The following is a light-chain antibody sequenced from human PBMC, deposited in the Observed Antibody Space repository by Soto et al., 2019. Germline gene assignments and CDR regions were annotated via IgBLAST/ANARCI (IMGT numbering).Light chain of an antibody. Sequence: EIVLTQSPDTLSLSPGDRATLSCRASQSFGHMFLAWFQQRPGQAPRLLIFDAYRRATGIPDRFSGSGSGTEFTLTISSLEPEDFAVYYCQQYDSSPRTFGQGTKVDIK. CDR3: QQYDSSPRT. CDR2: DAY. J-gene: IGKJ1*01. V-gene: IGKV3-20*01. CDR1: QSFGHMF.